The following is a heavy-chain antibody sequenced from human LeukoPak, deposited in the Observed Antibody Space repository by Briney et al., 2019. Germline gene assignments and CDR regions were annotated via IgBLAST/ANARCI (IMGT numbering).Heavy chain of an antibody. J-gene: IGHJ5*02. CDR1: GGSISSYY. CDR2: IYYSGST. D-gene: IGHD3-22*01. V-gene: IGHV4-59*01. Sequence: SETLSLTCTGSGGSISSYYWSWIRQPPGKGLEWIGYIYYSGSTNYNPSLKSRVTISVDTSKNQFSLKLSSVTAADTAVYYCARVIGSTWDSGGFGFDPWGQGTLVTVSS. CDR3: ARVIGSTWDSGGFGFDP.